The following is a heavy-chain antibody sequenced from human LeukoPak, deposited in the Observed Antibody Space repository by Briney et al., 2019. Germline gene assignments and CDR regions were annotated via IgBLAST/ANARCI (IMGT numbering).Heavy chain of an antibody. CDR1: GYTFTGYY. J-gene: IGHJ4*02. CDR3: ARASYSYDISGWVPFDY. D-gene: IGHD3-22*01. CDR2: INPNSGGT. Sequence: ASVKVSCKASGYTFTGYYMHWVRQAPGQGLEWMGWINPNSGGTNYAQKFQGRVTMTRDTSISTAYMELSRLRSDDTAVYYCARASYSYDISGWVPFDYWGQGTLVTVSS. V-gene: IGHV1-2*02.